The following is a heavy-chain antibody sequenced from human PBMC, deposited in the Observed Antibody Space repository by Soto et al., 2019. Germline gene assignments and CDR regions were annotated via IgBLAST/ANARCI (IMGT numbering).Heavy chain of an antibody. D-gene: IGHD6-13*01. Sequence: TLSLTCTVSGGSISSGGYYWSWIRQHPGKGLEWIGYIYYSGSTYYNPSLKSRVTISVDTSKNQFSLKLSSVTAADTAVYYCARASSSWPRHNWFDPWGQGTLVTVSS. CDR1: GGSISSGGYY. CDR2: IYYSGST. J-gene: IGHJ5*02. CDR3: ARASSSWPRHNWFDP. V-gene: IGHV4-31*03.